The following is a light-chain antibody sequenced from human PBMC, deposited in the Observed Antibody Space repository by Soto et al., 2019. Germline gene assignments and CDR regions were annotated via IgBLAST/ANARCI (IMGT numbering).Light chain of an antibody. V-gene: IGKV1-5*03. CDR1: QTISSW. Sequence: DIQMTQSPSTLSGSVGDRVTITCRASQTISSWLAWYQQKPGKAPKLLIYKASTLKSGIPARFSASGSGTDFTLTISDVQPEDFALYYCHQRQSWPRTFGQGTRWIS. CDR3: HQRQSWPRT. J-gene: IGKJ1*01. CDR2: KAS.